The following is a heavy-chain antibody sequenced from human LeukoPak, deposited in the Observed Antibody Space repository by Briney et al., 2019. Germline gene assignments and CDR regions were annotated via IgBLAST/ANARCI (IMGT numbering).Heavy chain of an antibody. V-gene: IGHV1-46*02. CDR1: GYTFNTYY. Sequence: ASLKVSCKASGYTFNTYYMHWVRQAPGQGLEWMGVIDLSGGGTNYAQKFQGRVTMTRDTSTSTVYMDLHSLRSEDTAVYYCASLGSGSSPIIDFDYWGQGTLVTVSS. CDR3: ASLGSGSSPIIDFDY. CDR2: IDLSGGGT. D-gene: IGHD3-10*01. J-gene: IGHJ4*02.